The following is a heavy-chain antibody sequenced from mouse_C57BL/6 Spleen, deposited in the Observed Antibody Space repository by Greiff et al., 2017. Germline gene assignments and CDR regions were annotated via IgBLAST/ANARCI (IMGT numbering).Heavy chain of an antibody. Sequence: EVHLVESGPGLVKPSQSLSLTCSVTGYSITSGYYWNWIRQFPGNKLEWMGYISYDGSNNYNPSLKNRISITRDTSKNQFFLKLNSVTTEDTATYYCARERDYDGAYWGQGTLVTVSA. J-gene: IGHJ3*01. D-gene: IGHD2-4*01. CDR2: ISYDGSN. CDR1: GYSITSGYY. V-gene: IGHV3-6*01. CDR3: ARERDYDGAY.